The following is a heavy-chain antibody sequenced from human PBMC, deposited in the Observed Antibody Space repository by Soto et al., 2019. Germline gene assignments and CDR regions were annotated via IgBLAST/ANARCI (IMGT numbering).Heavy chain of an antibody. V-gene: IGHV1-69*06. J-gene: IGHJ4*02. Sequence: SVKVSCKASGGTFSSYAISWVRQAPGQGLEWMGGIIPIFGTANYAQKSQGRVTITADKSTSTAYMELSSLRSEDTAVYYCARVGIAARGGYFDYWGQGTLVTVSS. D-gene: IGHD6-6*01. CDR3: ARVGIAARGGYFDY. CDR1: GGTFSSYA. CDR2: IIPIFGTA.